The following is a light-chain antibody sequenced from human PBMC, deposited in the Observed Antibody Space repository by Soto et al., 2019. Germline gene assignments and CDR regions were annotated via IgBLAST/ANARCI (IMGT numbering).Light chain of an antibody. CDR3: SSYTSSSTYV. J-gene: IGLJ1*01. V-gene: IGLV2-14*01. Sequence: QSALTQPASVSGSPGQSITVSCTGTSSDVGGSDHVNWYQQHPGKAPKLMIYEVSNRPSGVSNRFSGSKSGNTASLTISGLQAEDEADYYCSSYTSSSTYVFGTGTKVTVL. CDR2: EVS. CDR1: SSDVGGSDH.